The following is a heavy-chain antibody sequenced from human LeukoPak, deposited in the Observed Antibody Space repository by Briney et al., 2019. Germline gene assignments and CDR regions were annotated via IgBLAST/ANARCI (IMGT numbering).Heavy chain of an antibody. D-gene: IGHD1-14*01. CDR1: GYTFTSYY. CDR3: ARTSGLSHLDL. Sequence: ASVKVSCKASGYTFTSYYMHWVRQAPGQGLEWMGIINPSGGSASYAQKFQGRVTMTRDMSTSTVYMELSSLRSEDTAVYYCARTSGLSHLDLWGRGTLVTVSS. CDR2: INPSGGSA. V-gene: IGHV1-46*01. J-gene: IGHJ2*01.